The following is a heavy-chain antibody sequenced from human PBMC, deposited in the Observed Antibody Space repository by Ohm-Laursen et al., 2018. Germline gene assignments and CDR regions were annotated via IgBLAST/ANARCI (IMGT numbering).Heavy chain of an antibody. CDR3: ARTTYDSSGSNF. V-gene: IGHV5-51*01. CDR2: IYPGDSDT. D-gene: IGHD3-22*01. CDR1: GYRFTSYW. Sequence: ESLKISCNGSGYRFTSYWIGWVRQMPGKGLEWMGIIYPGDSDTRYSPSFQGQVTISADKSISTAYLQWSSLKASDTAIYYCARTTYDSSGSNFWGQGTLVTVSS. J-gene: IGHJ4*02.